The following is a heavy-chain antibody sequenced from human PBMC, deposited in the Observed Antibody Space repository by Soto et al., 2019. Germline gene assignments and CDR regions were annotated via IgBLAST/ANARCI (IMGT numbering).Heavy chain of an antibody. D-gene: IGHD5-18*01. Sequence: PSEPLSLTCTVSGGSIRNGGCCWIRKRQTPGKGLEWIANIYHSGTTNYNLSLKGRVSISIDSSKNQVSLRLKSVTAADTAVYYCARGGYRTLAWFDPWGQGTLVTVSS. CDR2: IYHSGTT. J-gene: IGHJ5*02. CDR3: ARGGYRTLAWFDP. CDR1: GGSIRNGGCC. V-gene: IGHV4-61*08.